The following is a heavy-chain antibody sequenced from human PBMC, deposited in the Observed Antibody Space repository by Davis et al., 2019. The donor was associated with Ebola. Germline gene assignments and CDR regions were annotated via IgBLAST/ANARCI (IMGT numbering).Heavy chain of an antibody. Sequence: PGGSLRLSCVASGFTFSSYGMHWVRQAPGKGLERVAVIWYDGSNKYYADSVKGRYTISRDNSKNTLYLQMNSLRAEDTAVYYCARDWVGYCGGVGCYSTHGMDVWGQGTTVTVSS. CDR3: ARDWVGYCGGVGCYSTHGMDV. CDR2: IWYDGSNK. CDR1: GFTFSSYG. J-gene: IGHJ6*02. D-gene: IGHD2-15*01. V-gene: IGHV3-33*01.